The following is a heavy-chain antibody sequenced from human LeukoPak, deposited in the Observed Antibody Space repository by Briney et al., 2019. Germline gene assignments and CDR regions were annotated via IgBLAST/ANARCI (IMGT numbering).Heavy chain of an antibody. CDR3: ARDYSSGWKNAFDI. J-gene: IGHJ3*02. V-gene: IGHV7-4-1*02. CDR2: INTNTGNP. Sequence: ASVTVSCKASGYTFTSYAMNWVRQAPGQGLEWMGWINTNTGNPTYAQGFTGRFVFSLDTSVSTAYLQISSLKAEDTAVYYCARDYSSGWKNAFDIWGQGTMVTVSS. D-gene: IGHD6-19*01. CDR1: GYTFTSYA.